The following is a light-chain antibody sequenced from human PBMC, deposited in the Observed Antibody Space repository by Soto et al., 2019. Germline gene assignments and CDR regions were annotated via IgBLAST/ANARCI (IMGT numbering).Light chain of an antibody. V-gene: IGKV3D-15*01. CDR2: GAS. Sequence: TMSPATLTLSQGERATLSCRASQSVSSFLVWYQQKPGQAPRLLMSGASSRASGVPVRFSGSGSGTDFTLSISCLHSEDFAVHYCQQYNTWAPWTFGQGTKVDI. CDR1: QSVSSF. J-gene: IGKJ1*01. CDR3: QQYNTWAPWT.